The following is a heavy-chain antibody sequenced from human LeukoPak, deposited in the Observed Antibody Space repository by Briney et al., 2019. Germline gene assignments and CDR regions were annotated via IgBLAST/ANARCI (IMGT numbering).Heavy chain of an antibody. CDR3: AKDYYFARDTPPQFDY. J-gene: IGHJ4*02. V-gene: IGHV3-9*01. CDR2: ISWNSGSI. Sequence: PGGSLRLSCAASGFTFDDYAMHWVRQAPGKGLEWVSGISWNSGSIGYADSVKGRFTISRDNAKNSLYLQMNSLRAEDTALYYCAKDYYFARDTPPQFDYWGQGTLVTVSS. CDR1: GFTFDDYA. D-gene: IGHD3-10*01.